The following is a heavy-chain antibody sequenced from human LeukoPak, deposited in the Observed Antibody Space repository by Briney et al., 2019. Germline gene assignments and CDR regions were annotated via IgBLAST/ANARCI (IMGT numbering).Heavy chain of an antibody. CDR1: GFSFSTYW. CDR2: IKEDGSEK. D-gene: IGHD2-15*01. Sequence: GGSLRLSCAASGFSFSTYWMHCVRQAPGKGLEWVANIKEDGSEKNSADSVKGRFTISRDNAKTSVYLQMNSLRAEDTAVYYCSRGANWVDFDTWGQGTMVTVSS. V-gene: IGHV3-7*04. CDR3: SRGANWVDFDT. J-gene: IGHJ3*02.